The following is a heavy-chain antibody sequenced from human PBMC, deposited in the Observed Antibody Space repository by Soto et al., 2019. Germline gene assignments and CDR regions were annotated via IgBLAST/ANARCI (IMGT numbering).Heavy chain of an antibody. CDR3: ASEDQTGTKSWFDP. D-gene: IGHD1-7*01. CDR2: FDPEDGET. CDR1: GYTLTELS. V-gene: IGHV1-24*01. J-gene: IGHJ5*02. Sequence: ASVKVSCKVSGYTLTELSMHWVRQAPGKGLEWMGGFDPEDGETIYAQKFQGRVTMTEDTSTDTAYMELSSLRSEDTAVYYCASEDQTGTKSWFDPWGKGTLVTVSS.